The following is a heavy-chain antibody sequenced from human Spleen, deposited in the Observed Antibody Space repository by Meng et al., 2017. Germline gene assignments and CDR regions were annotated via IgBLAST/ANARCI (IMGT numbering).Heavy chain of an antibody. V-gene: IGHV4-34*01. CDR1: GGSFSGYY. Sequence: SETLSLTCAVYGGSFSGYYWSWIRQPPGKGLEWIGEINRSGSTNYKPSLKSRITISVDTSKNQFSLKLSSVTAADTAVFYCARRTVGASPNWFDPWGQGTLVTVSS. D-gene: IGHD1-26*01. J-gene: IGHJ5*02. CDR2: INRSGST. CDR3: ARRTVGASPNWFDP.